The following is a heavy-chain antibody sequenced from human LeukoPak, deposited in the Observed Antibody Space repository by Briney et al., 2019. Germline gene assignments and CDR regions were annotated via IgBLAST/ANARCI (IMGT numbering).Heavy chain of an antibody. CDR1: GGSISSYY. Sequence: SETLSLTCTVSGGSISSYYWSWIRQPAGKGLEWIGRIYTSGSTNYNPSLKSRVTMSVDTSKNQFSLKLSSVTAADTAVYYCARGPPVGYCSGGSCYSRDYYYYMDVWGKGTKVTVSS. J-gene: IGHJ6*03. V-gene: IGHV4-4*07. D-gene: IGHD2-15*01. CDR3: ARGPPVGYCSGGSCYSRDYYYYMDV. CDR2: IYTSGST.